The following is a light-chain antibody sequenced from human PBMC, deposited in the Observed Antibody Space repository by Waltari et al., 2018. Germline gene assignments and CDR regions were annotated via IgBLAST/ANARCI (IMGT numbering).Light chain of an antibody. Sequence: DIHMTQSPSSLSASVGDRVTITCRASQSISSYLNWYQQKPGKAPKLLIYAASSLQSGVPSRFSGSGSGTDFTLTISSLQPEDFATYSCQQSYSTPRTFGGGTKVEIK. CDR2: AAS. CDR3: QQSYSTPRT. CDR1: QSISSY. J-gene: IGKJ4*01. V-gene: IGKV1-39*01.